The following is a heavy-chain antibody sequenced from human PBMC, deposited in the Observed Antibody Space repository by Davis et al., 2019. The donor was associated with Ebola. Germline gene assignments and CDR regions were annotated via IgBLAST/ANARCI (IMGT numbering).Heavy chain of an antibody. CDR2: IYPGDSDT. J-gene: IGHJ4*02. Sequence: GGSLRLSCKGSGYSFTSYWIGWVRQMPGKGLEWMGIIYPGDSDTRYRPSFQGQVTISADKSISTAYLQWSSLKASDTAMYYCSRRGYYDSSGYYFHFDYWGQGTQVTVSS. CDR3: SRRGYYDSSGYYFHFDY. D-gene: IGHD3-22*01. V-gene: IGHV5-51*01. CDR1: GYSFTSYW.